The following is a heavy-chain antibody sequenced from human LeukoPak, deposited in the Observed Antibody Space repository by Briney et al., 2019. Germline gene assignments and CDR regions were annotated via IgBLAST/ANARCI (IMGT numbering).Heavy chain of an antibody. CDR2: LLSDGSDT. D-gene: IGHD3-22*01. CDR3: ARDGYYYDSGGYSYGADAFDI. CDR1: GFTFSIYW. Sequence: QSAGSLRLSCAASGFTFSIYWMHWVRHAPGKGLVWVSRLLSDGSDTTYADSVKGRFTISRDNAKNPLYLQMNSRRAEDTAVYYCARDGYYYDSGGYSYGADAFDIWGQGTVVTVPS. J-gene: IGHJ3*02. V-gene: IGHV3-74*01.